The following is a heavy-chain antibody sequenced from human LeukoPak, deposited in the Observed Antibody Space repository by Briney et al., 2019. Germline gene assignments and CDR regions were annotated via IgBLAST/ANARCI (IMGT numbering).Heavy chain of an antibody. D-gene: IGHD3-22*01. CDR2: INWNGGST. Sequence: GGSLRLSCAASGFTFDDYGMSWVRQAPGKGLEWVSGINWNGGSTGYADSVKGRFTISRDNAKNSLYLQMNSLRAEDTALYHCARAGGHYYDSSGYYEWGQGTLVTVSS. V-gene: IGHV3-20*01. CDR1: GFTFDDYG. CDR3: ARAGGHYYDSSGYYE. J-gene: IGHJ4*02.